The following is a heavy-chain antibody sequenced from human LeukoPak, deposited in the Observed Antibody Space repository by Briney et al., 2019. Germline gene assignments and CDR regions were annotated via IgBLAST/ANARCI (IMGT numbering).Heavy chain of an antibody. V-gene: IGHV4-59*12. J-gene: IGHJ6*02. CDR1: GGSISSYY. CDR2: IYYSGST. D-gene: IGHD2-2*01. Sequence: SETLSLTCTVSGGSISSYYWSWIRQPPGKGLEWIGYIYYSGSTNYNPSLKSRVTMSVDTSKNQFSLKLSSVTAADTAVYYCARVGEYCSSTSCYGYYYGMDVWGQGTTVTVSS. CDR3: ARVGEYCSSTSCYGYYYGMDV.